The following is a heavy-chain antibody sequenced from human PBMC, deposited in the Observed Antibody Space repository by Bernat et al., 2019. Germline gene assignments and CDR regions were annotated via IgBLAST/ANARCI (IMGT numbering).Heavy chain of an antibody. CDR2: IYYSGST. V-gene: IGHV4-39*01. CDR3: ARVTVTTGYYYYYMDV. CDR1: GGSISSSSYY. Sequence: QLHLQESGPGLVKPSETLSLTCTVSGGSISSSSYYWGWIRQPPGKGLEWIGSIYYSGSTYYNPSLKSRVTISVDTSKNQFSLKLSSVTAADTAVYYCARVTVTTGYYYYYMDVWGKGTTVTVSS. D-gene: IGHD4-11*01. J-gene: IGHJ6*03.